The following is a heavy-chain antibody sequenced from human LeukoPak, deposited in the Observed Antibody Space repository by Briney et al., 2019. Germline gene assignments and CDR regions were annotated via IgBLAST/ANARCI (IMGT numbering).Heavy chain of an antibody. CDR1: GDSIGSGAYY. J-gene: IGHJ6*03. Sequence: SETLSLTCIVSGDSIGSGAYYWTWIRQPAGKGLEWIGHIYNTGTTNYNPSLKSRVTISVDTSNNEFSLNLNSVTAADTAVYYCARGPDKKGNVDTHYYMDVWGKGTTVTVSS. D-gene: IGHD3/OR15-3a*01. V-gene: IGHV4-61*10. CDR2: IYNTGTT. CDR3: ARGPDKKGNVDTHYYMDV.